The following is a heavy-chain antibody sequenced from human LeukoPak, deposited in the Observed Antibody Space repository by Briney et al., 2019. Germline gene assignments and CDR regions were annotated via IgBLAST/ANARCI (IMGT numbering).Heavy chain of an antibody. Sequence: QSGRSLRLSCAASGFTFDDYAMHWVRQAPGKGLEWVSGISWNSGSIGYADSVKGRFTISRDNAKNSLYLQMNSPRAEDTALYYCAKASWDMYYFDYWGQGTLVTVSS. CDR2: ISWNSGSI. V-gene: IGHV3-9*01. CDR1: GFTFDDYA. CDR3: AKASWDMYYFDY. J-gene: IGHJ4*02. D-gene: IGHD2-2*01.